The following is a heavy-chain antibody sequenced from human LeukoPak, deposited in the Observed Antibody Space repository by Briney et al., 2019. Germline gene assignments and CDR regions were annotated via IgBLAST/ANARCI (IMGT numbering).Heavy chain of an antibody. CDR2: INHSGST. CDR3: ARRRVRGVYDFWSGPGTTPMDV. V-gene: IGHV4-34*01. CDR1: GGSFSGYY. Sequence: SETLSLTCAVYGGSFSGYYWSWIRQPPGKGLEWIGEINHSGSTNYNPSLKSRVTISVDTSKNQFSLKLSSVTAADTAVYYCARRRVRGVYDFWSGPGTTPMDVWGQGTTVTVSS. D-gene: IGHD3-3*01. J-gene: IGHJ6*02.